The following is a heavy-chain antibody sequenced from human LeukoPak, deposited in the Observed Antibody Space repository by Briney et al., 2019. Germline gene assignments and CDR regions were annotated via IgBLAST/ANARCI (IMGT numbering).Heavy chain of an antibody. J-gene: IGHJ4*02. V-gene: IGHV1-69*13. CDR3: ARPQEYYDFWSGYYLFDY. CDR1: GGTFSSYA. D-gene: IGHD3-3*01. Sequence: SVKVSCKASGGTFSSYAISWVRQAPGQGLEWMGGIIPIFGTANYAQKFQGRVTITADESTSTAYMELSSPRSEDTAVYYCARPQEYYDFWSGYYLFDYWGQGTLVTVSS. CDR2: IIPIFGTA.